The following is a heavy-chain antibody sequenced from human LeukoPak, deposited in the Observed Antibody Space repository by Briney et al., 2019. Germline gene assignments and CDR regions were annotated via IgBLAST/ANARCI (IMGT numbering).Heavy chain of an antibody. Sequence: KSSETLSLTCTVSGGPISSGGYYWSWIRQHPGKGLEWIGYIYYSGSTYYNPSLKSRVTMSVDTSKNQFSLKLSSVTAADTAVYYCARDVTSPYWGQGTLVTVSS. CDR2: IYYSGST. CDR3: ARDVTSPY. CDR1: GGPISSGGYY. J-gene: IGHJ4*02. V-gene: IGHV4-31*03.